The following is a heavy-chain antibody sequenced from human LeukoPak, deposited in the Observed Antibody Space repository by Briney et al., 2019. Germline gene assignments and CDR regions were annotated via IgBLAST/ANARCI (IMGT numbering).Heavy chain of an antibody. CDR1: GFTFSSYA. CDR2: ISGSGGST. D-gene: IGHD2-21*02. V-gene: IGHV3-23*01. Sequence: QLGGSLRLSCAASGFTFSSYAMSWVRQAPGKGLEWVSAISGSGGSTYYADSVKGRFTISRDNSKNTLYLQMNSLRAEDTAVYYCAKDLAYCGGDCYSYYFDYWGQGTLVTVSS. CDR3: AKDLAYCGGDCYSYYFDY. J-gene: IGHJ4*02.